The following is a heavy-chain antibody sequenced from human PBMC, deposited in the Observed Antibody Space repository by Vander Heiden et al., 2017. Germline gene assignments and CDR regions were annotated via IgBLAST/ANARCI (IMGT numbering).Heavy chain of an antibody. CDR1: GYTFTSYY. J-gene: IGHJ6*02. D-gene: IGHD6-13*01. CDR2: IDPSGGSV. Sequence: QMQLVQSGAEVKNPGASVKVSCKASGYTFTSYYIHWVRQAPGQGLEWMGIIDPSGGSVVYSHNFQGRLTMTTDASTRTVYMELSSLRSEDSAVYYCARHQYSSSSNYGMDVWGQGTTVTVSS. V-gene: IGHV1-46*01. CDR3: ARHQYSSSSNYGMDV.